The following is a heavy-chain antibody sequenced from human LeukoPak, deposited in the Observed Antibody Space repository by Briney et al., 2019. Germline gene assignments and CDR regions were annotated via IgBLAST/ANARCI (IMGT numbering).Heavy chain of an antibody. CDR3: ATDIVVVPAAVPQIDY. CDR2: ISGSGGST. CDR1: GFTFSSYA. Sequence: GGSLRLSCAASGFTFSSYAMSWVRQAPGKGLEWVSAISGSGGSTFYADSVKGRFTISRDNSKNTLYLQMNSLRAGDTAVYYCATDIVVVPAAVPQIDYWGQGTLVTVSS. J-gene: IGHJ4*02. V-gene: IGHV3-23*01. D-gene: IGHD2-2*01.